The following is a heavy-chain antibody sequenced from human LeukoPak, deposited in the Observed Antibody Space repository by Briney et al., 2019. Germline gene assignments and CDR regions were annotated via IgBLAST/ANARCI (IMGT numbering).Heavy chain of an antibody. Sequence: GGSLRLSCAASGFTFSSYAMTWVRQVPGKGLEWVSSMIISGGSTYYADSVKGRFTISRDNSKNTLYLQMNSLRVEDTALYYCARETKIDYWGQGALVTVSS. V-gene: IGHV3-23*01. CDR1: GFTFSSYA. CDR3: ARETKIDY. D-gene: IGHD1-7*01. J-gene: IGHJ4*02. CDR2: MIISGGST.